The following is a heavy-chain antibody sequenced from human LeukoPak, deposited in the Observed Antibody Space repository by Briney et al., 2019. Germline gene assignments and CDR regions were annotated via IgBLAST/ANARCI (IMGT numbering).Heavy chain of an antibody. J-gene: IGHJ4*02. Sequence: SETLSLTCAVYGGSFSGYYWSWIRQPPGKGLEWIGEINHSGSTNYNPSLKSRVTISVDTSKNQFSLKLSSVTAADTAVYYCARSGQRGYSGYDFGYWGQGTLVTVSS. V-gene: IGHV4-34*01. CDR3: ARSGQRGYSGYDFGY. CDR2: INHSGST. D-gene: IGHD5-12*01. CDR1: GGSFSGYY.